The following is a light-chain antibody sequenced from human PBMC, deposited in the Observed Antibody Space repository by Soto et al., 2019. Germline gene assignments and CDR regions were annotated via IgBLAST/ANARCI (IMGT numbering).Light chain of an antibody. Sequence: DIQMTQSPSSLSASVGERVTITCRASQSMSSSLNWYQQKPGKAPKLLIYTASSLQSGVPSRFSGSGSGTDFPLTISRLQPEDVATYYCQQSYSTPYTFGQGTKLEIK. CDR1: QSMSSS. J-gene: IGKJ2*01. V-gene: IGKV1-39*01. CDR3: QQSYSTPYT. CDR2: TAS.